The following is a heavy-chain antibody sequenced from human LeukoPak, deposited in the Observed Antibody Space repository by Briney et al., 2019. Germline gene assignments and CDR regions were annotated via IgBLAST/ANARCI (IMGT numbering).Heavy chain of an antibody. CDR2: IKQDGSEK. J-gene: IGHJ4*02. CDR3: AKQYLDAN. V-gene: IGHV3-7*01. D-gene: IGHD2/OR15-2a*01. CDR1: GFTFSSYW. Sequence: GGSLRLSCAAPGFTFSSYWMSWVRQAPGKGLEWVANIKQDGSEKYYVDSVKGRFTISRDNAKNSLYLQMNSLRAEDTAVYYCAKQYLDANWGQGTLVTVSS.